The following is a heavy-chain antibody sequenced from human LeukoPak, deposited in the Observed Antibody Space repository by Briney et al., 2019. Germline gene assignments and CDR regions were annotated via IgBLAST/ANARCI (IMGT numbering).Heavy chain of an antibody. J-gene: IGHJ5*02. Sequence: GGSLRLSCAASGFTFSSYGMHWVRQAPGKGLEWVAVIWYDGSNKYHADSVKGRFTISRDNSKNTLYLQMNSLRAEDTAVYYCARGPSSGNWFDPWGQGTLVTVSS. CDR2: IWYDGSNK. V-gene: IGHV3-33*01. CDR3: ARGPSSGNWFDP. D-gene: IGHD6-19*01. CDR1: GFTFSSYG.